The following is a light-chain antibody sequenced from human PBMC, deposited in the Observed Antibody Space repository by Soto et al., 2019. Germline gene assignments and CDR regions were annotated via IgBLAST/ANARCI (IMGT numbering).Light chain of an antibody. V-gene: IGKV3-20*01. Sequence: EVVLTQSPGSLSLSPGERATLSCRASHSVMTNYLAWYQQKPGQPPRLLIYGASSRATGIPDRFSGSGSGTDFTLTISRLEPEDVAVYYCQQFGASLTWTFGRGTKVEIK. CDR3: QQFGASLTWT. CDR1: HSVMTNY. CDR2: GAS. J-gene: IGKJ1*01.